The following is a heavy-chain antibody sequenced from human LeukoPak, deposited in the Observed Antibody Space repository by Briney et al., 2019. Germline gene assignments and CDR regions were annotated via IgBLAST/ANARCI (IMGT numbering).Heavy chain of an antibody. D-gene: IGHD6-19*01. Sequence: SETQSLTCTLSGGSIRSGAYSWNWIRQPPGEGLEWIGYIYYSGSTYYNPSLKSRVTISVDTSKNQFSLKLSSVTAADTAVYYCAGHSSGWYPDAFDIWGQGTMVTVSS. CDR3: AGHSSGWYPDAFDI. CDR2: IYYSGST. V-gene: IGHV4-30-4*01. J-gene: IGHJ3*02. CDR1: GGSIRSGAYS.